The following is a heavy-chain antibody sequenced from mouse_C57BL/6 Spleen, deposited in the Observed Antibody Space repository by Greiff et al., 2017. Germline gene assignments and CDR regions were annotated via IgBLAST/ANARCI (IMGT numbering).Heavy chain of an antibody. D-gene: IGHD2-5*01. CDR1: GFTFSSYT. V-gene: IGHV5-9*01. Sequence: EVMLVESGGGLVKPGGSLKLSCAASGFTFSSYTMSWVRQTPEKRLEWVATISGGGGNTYYPDSVKGRFTISRDNAKNTLYLQMSRLRSEDTALYYCARHSNYYFDYWGQGTTLTVSS. J-gene: IGHJ2*01. CDR3: ARHSNYYFDY. CDR2: ISGGGGNT.